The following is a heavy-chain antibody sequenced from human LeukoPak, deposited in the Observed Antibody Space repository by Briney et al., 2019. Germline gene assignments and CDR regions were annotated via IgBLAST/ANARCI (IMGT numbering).Heavy chain of an antibody. D-gene: IGHD3-3*01. CDR1: GRSFSGYS. V-gene: IGHV4-34*01. CDR2: INHSGST. J-gene: IGHJ5*02. Sequence: SETLPLTCAVYGRSFSGYSWSWIRQPPGKGLEWIGEINHSGSTNYNPSLKSRGTISVDTSKNQFSLKLSSVTAADTAVYYCARSQRRITIFGVVIYNWFDPWGQGTLVTVSS. CDR3: ARSQRRITIFGVVIYNWFDP.